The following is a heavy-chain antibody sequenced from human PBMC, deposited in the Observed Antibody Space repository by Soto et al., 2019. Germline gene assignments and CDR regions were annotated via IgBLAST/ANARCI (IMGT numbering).Heavy chain of an antibody. D-gene: IGHD2-2*01. CDR3: TRGELVPAAHTMGYYYGMDV. V-gene: IGHV3-23*01. Sequence: EVQLLDSGGGLVQPGGSLRLSCATSAFRFSTYAMTWIRQAPGKGLEWVASITGGGRTLYPDSLKGRFTISRDNSKNTLFLQMNSLRAEDAAVYYCTRGELVPAAHTMGYYYGMDVWGQGTTVTVSS. CDR2: ITGGGRT. CDR1: AFRFSTYA. J-gene: IGHJ6*02.